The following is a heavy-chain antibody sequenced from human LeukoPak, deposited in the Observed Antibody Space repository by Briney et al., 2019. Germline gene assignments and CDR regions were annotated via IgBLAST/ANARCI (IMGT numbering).Heavy chain of an antibody. CDR3: ARDLRRSVTKKTEYFQH. V-gene: IGHV1-69*05. J-gene: IGHJ1*01. Sequence: SVKVSCKASGGTFSSYAISWVRQAPGQGLEWMGGIIPIFGTANYAQKSQGRVTITTDESTSTAYMELSSLRSEDTAVYYCARDLRRSVTKKTEYFQHWGQGTLVTVSS. CDR2: IIPIFGTA. D-gene: IGHD4-17*01. CDR1: GGTFSSYA.